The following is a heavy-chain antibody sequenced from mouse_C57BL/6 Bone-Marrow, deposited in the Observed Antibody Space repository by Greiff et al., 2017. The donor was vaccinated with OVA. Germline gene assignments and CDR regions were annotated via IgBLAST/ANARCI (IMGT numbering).Heavy chain of an antibody. CDR3: ASPHYYGRSYPDY. J-gene: IGHJ2*01. CDR1: GFTIKDYY. V-gene: IGHV14-2*01. Sequence: EVQRVESGAELVKPGASVKLSCTASGFTIKDYYMHWVKQRTEQGLEWIGRIDPEDGETKYAPKFQGKATITADTSSNTAYLQLSSLTSEDTAVYYCASPHYYGRSYPDYWGQGTTLTVSS. CDR2: IDPEDGET. D-gene: IGHD1-1*01.